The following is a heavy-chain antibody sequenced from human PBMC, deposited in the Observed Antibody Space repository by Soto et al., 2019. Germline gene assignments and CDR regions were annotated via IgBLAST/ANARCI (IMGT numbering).Heavy chain of an antibody. D-gene: IGHD3-16*01. CDR3: ARDRGSYGYVN. CDR2: ISGSGNST. CDR1: GFTFKNHA. J-gene: IGHJ4*02. Sequence: GGSLRLSCAASGFTFKNHAMTWFRQAPGKGLEWVSSISGSGNSTYYADSVKGRFTISRDNFKTTLSLQMNSPTGDDTAVYYCARDRGSYGYVNWGQGTPVTVSS. V-gene: IGHV3-23*01.